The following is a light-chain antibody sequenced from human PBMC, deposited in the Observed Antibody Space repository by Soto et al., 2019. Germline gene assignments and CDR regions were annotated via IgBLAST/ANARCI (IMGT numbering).Light chain of an antibody. V-gene: IGKV3-20*01. CDR2: GAS. J-gene: IGKJ4*01. CDR3: QQYNTSPLT. CDR1: QSVRSSH. Sequence: EIVLTQSPGTLSLSPGERATLSCRASQSVRSSHLAWYQQKPGQAPRLLIYGASSRATGIPDRFSGSGSGTDFTLTLSRLEPEDFALYHCQQYNTSPLTFGGGTKVEIK.